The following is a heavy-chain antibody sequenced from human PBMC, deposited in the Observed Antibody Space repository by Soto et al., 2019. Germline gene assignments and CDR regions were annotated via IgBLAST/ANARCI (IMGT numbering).Heavy chain of an antibody. J-gene: IGHJ6*02. V-gene: IGHV3-30-3*01. CDR2: ISYDGSNK. CDR1: GFTFSSYA. D-gene: IGHD5-18*01. Sequence: GGSLRLSCAASGFTFSSYAMHWVRQAPGKGLEWVAVISYDGSNKYYADSVKGRFTISRDNSKNTLYLQMNSLRAEDTAVYYCAREEPGYSYGLGYYGMDVWGQGTTVTVSS. CDR3: AREEPGYSYGLGYYGMDV.